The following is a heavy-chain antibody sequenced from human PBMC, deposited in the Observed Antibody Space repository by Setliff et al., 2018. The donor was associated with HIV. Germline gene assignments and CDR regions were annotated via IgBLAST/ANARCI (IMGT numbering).Heavy chain of an antibody. V-gene: IGHV4-61*02. J-gene: IGHJ4*02. Sequence: SETLSLTCTVSGGSFSSATYSWIWIRQPAGKGLEYIGLIYTSGNTRYNPSLKSRLSISVDTSKNQISLKLSSVTAADTAVYYCARLVEVRGAANDYWGQGTLVTVSS. CDR2: IYTSGNT. CDR3: ARLVEVRGAANDY. D-gene: IGHD3-10*01. CDR1: GGSFSSATYS.